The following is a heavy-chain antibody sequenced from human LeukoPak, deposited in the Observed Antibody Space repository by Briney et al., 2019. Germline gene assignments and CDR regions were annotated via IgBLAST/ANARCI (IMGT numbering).Heavy chain of an antibody. Sequence: GGSLRLSYVASGFTFSSHNMNWVRQAPGKGLEWISYITSSGDATYYADSVKGRFIISRDNAKKSLFLQMNSLRGEDTAMYYCASLEVAFDYWGQGTLVTVSS. CDR2: ITSSGDAT. V-gene: IGHV3-48*01. D-gene: IGHD2-21*01. CDR1: GFTFSSHN. CDR3: ASLEVAFDY. J-gene: IGHJ4*02.